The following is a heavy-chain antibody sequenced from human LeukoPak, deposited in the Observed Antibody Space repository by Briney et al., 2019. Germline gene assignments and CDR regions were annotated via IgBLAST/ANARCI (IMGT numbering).Heavy chain of an antibody. CDR2: ISFDESSE. CDR1: GFTFSNYG. CDR3: AKEVGYGSPYFDY. V-gene: IGHV3-30*18. Sequence: GGSLRLSCAASGFTFSNYGMHWVRQAPGKGLEWVALISFDESSEYYADSVKGRFSISRDNSKNTLYLQMNNARVDDTAVYYCAKEVGYGSPYFDYWGQGTLVTVSS. J-gene: IGHJ4*02. D-gene: IGHD5-12*01.